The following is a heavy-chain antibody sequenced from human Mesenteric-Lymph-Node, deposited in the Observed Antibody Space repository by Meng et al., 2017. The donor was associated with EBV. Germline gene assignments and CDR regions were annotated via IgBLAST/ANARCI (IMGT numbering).Heavy chain of an antibody. CDR1: GGSFSRSSNC. Sequence: QLQLLESGPGLVKPVETPPLTCSVCGGSFSRSSNCGAVIRQPPGKGVEWIGNIYYSGNTFYNTSLESRITISVDTSTNQFSLNLRSVSAPDTAVYYCARLYDNYVDYWGRGSLVTVSS. CDR2: IYYSGNT. J-gene: IGHJ4*02. V-gene: IGHV4-39*01. CDR3: ARLYDNYVDY. D-gene: IGHD3-9*01.